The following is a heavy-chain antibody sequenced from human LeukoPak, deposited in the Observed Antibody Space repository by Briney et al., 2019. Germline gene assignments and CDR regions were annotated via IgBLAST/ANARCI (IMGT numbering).Heavy chain of an antibody. J-gene: IGHJ4*02. D-gene: IGHD6-13*01. CDR3: ARLYSSSWLSLKVDYFDY. CDR2: IYTSGST. Sequence: SETLSLTCTVSGGSISSYYWSWLRQPAGKGLEWIGRIYTSGSTNYNPSLKSRVTMSVDTSKNQFSLKLSSVTAADTAVYYCARLYSSSWLSLKVDYFDYWGQGTLVTVSS. V-gene: IGHV4-4*07. CDR1: GGSISSYY.